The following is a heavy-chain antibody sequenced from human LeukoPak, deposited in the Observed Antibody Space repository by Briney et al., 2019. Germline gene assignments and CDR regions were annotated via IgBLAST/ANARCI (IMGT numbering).Heavy chain of an antibody. D-gene: IGHD5-24*01. CDR1: GGSISSYY. J-gene: IGHJ4*02. CDR3: ARASVGGYNLYDFDY. Sequence: SETLSLTCTVSGGSISSYYWSWIRQPPGKGLEWIGPIYYSGSTNYNPSLKSRVTVSIQTSKNQFSLQLSSVTAADTAIYFGARASVGGYNLYDFDYWGQGTLVTVSS. CDR2: IYYSGST. V-gene: IGHV4-59*01.